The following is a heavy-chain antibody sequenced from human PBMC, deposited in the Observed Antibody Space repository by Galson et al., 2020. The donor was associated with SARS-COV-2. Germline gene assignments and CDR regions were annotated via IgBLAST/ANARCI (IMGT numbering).Heavy chain of an antibody. J-gene: IGHJ6*02. D-gene: IGHD4-4*01. CDR2: IIPILGIA. Sequence: SVKVSCKASGGTFSSYTISWVRQAPGQGLEWMGRIIPILGIANYAQKFQGRVTITADKSTSTAYMELSSLRSEDTAVYYCARDHPVTTAPSGYYYGMGVWGQGPSVTVS. V-gene: IGHV1-69*04. CDR1: GGTFSSYT. CDR3: ARDHPVTTAPSGYYYGMGV.